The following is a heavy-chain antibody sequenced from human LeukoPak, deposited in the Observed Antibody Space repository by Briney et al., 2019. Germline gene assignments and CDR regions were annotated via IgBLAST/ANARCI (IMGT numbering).Heavy chain of an antibody. CDR3: ARGLRATYCSGGSCYSAVHWFNP. V-gene: IGHV3-48*03. Sequence: QPGGSLRLSCAASGFTFSSYEMNWVRQAPGKGLEWVSYISSSGSTIYYADSVKGRFTISRDNAKNSLYLQMNSLRAEDTAVYYCARGLRATYCSGGSCYSAVHWFNPWGQGTLVTVSS. D-gene: IGHD2-15*01. J-gene: IGHJ5*02. CDR1: GFTFSSYE. CDR2: ISSSGSTI.